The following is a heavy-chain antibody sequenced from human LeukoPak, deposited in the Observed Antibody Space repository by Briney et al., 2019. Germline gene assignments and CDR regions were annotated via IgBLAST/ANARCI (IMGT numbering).Heavy chain of an antibody. V-gene: IGHV3-21*01. D-gene: IGHD3-10*01. Sequence: GSLRLSCAASRFTFSSYSMNWVRHAPGKGLEWVSSTSSSSTYIQYADSVKGRSTFSRHNTKTSPLLQMNRLRGEDTAVYYFARITVVRGVVKREIDYWGQGTLVTASS. CDR2: TSSSSTYI. J-gene: IGHJ4*02. CDR3: ARITVVRGVVKREIDY. CDR1: RFTFSSYS.